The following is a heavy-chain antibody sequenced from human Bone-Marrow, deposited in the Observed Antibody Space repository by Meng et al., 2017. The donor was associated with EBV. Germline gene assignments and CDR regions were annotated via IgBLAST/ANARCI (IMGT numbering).Heavy chain of an antibody. CDR3: AREDPTSVAFDY. D-gene: IGHD3-3*01. CDR2: IYYSGST. V-gene: IGHV4-61*01. CDR1: GGSVSSGSYY. Sequence: QVQLQESGPGLVKPSERLSLPCTFSGGSVSSGSYYWSWIRQPPGKGLEWIGYIYYSGSTNYNPSLKSRVTISVDTSKNQFSLKLSSVTAADTAVYYCAREDPTSVAFDYWGQGTLVTVSS. J-gene: IGHJ4*02.